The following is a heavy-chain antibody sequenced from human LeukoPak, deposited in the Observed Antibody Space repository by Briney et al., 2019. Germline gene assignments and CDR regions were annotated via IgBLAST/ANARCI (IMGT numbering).Heavy chain of an antibody. J-gene: IGHJ1*01. CDR2: INHSGST. Sequence: PSETLSLTCAVYGGSFSGYYWSWIRQPPGKGLEWIGEINHSGSTNYNPSLKSRVTVSVGTSKNQFSLKLSSVTAADTAVYYCAKGTLTASIAARRDAEYFQHWGQGTLVTVSS. CDR1: GGSFSGYY. V-gene: IGHV4-34*01. CDR3: AKGTLTASIAARRDAEYFQH. D-gene: IGHD6-6*01.